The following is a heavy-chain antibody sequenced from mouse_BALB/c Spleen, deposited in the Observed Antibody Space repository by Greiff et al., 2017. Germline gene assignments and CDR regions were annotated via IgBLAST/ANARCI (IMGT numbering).Heavy chain of an antibody. J-gene: IGHJ3*01. CDR2: IDPFNGGT. D-gene: IGHD2-4*01. CDR3: ARGGLRRQAWFAY. CDR1: GYSFTSYY. Sequence: VQLQQSGPELMKPGASVKISCKASGYSFTSYYMHWVKQSHGKSLEWIGYIDPFNGGTSYNQKFKGKATLTVDKSSSTAYMHLSSLTSEDSAVYYCARGGLRRQAWFAYWGQGTLVTVSA. V-gene: IGHV1S135*01.